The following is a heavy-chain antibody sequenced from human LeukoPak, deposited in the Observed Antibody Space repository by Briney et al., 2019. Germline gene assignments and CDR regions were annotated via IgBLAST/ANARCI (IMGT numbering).Heavy chain of an antibody. CDR2: ISHSGST. J-gene: IGHJ4*02. CDR3: ARALRGAATGNYDFDS. Sequence: PSETLSLTCAVYGCSFSGYYWSWIRQPPGKGLEWMGEISHSGSTNYNPSLKSRITISVDTSKNQFSLKLSSVTAADTAVYYCARALRGAATGNYDFDSWGQGTLVTVSS. CDR1: GCSFSGYY. V-gene: IGHV4-34*01. D-gene: IGHD6-13*01.